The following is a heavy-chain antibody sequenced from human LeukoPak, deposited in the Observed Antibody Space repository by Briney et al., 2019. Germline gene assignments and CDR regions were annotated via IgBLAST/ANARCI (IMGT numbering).Heavy chain of an antibody. J-gene: IGHJ4*02. V-gene: IGHV1-58*02. Sequence: ASVKVSCKASGFTFTSSAMQWVRQARGQRLEWIGWVVVGSGNTNYAQKFQERVTITRDMSTSTAYMELSSLRSEDTAVYYCAADLNYYDSSGYLDYWGQGTLVTVSS. CDR2: VVVGSGNT. D-gene: IGHD3-22*01. CDR1: GFTFTSSA. CDR3: AADLNYYDSSGYLDY.